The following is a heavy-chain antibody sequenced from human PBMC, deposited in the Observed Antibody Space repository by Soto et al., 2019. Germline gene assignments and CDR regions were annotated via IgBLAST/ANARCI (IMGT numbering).Heavy chain of an antibody. Sequence: GGSLRLSCAASVFTFSLYAIHCVRHAPGKWLEWVAAIWGDGSDKKYADSVKGRFTVSRDNSKNTLYLQMNSLRDEDTAVYFCARSGDCTGTSRHISGPFDSWGPGTLVTVSS. CDR1: VFTFSLYA. J-gene: IGHJ4*02. CDR2: IWGDGSDK. D-gene: IGHD2-8*02. CDR3: ARSGDCTGTSRHISGPFDS. V-gene: IGHV3-33*01.